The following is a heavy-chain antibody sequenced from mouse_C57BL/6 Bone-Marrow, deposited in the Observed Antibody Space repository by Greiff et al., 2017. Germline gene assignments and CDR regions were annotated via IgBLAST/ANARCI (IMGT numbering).Heavy chain of an antibody. V-gene: IGHV1-55*01. J-gene: IGHJ4*01. Sequence: QVQLQQPGAELVKPGASVKMSCKASGYTFTSYWITWVKQRPGQGLEWIGDIYPTSGRTNYNEKFKSKAILTVDTSSNTAYMQLSSLTSEDSAVYYCARTFITTVVSGGYYAMDYWGQGTSVTVSS. CDR1: GYTFTSYW. D-gene: IGHD1-1*01. CDR2: IYPTSGRT. CDR3: ARTFITTVVSGGYYAMDY.